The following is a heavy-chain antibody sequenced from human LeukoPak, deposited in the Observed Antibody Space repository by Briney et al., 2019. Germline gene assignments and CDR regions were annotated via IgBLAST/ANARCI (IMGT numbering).Heavy chain of an antibody. V-gene: IGHV4-59*08. CDR2: IYYSGST. D-gene: IGHD3-3*01. Sequence: PSEALSLTCTVSGGSISSYYWSWIRQPPGKGLEWIGSIYYSGSTNYNPSLKSRVTISVDTSKNQFSLKLSSVTAADTAVYYCARVSTIFGVANGYYYYYMDVWGKGTTDTVSS. J-gene: IGHJ6*03. CDR1: GGSISSYY. CDR3: ARVSTIFGVANGYYYYYMDV.